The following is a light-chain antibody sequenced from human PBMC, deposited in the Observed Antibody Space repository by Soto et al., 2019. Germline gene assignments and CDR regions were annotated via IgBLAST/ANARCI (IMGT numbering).Light chain of an antibody. Sequence: EIVMTQSPATLSVSPGERATLSCRASQSVSSNLAWYQQKPGQAPRLLIYAASRRATGIPDRFSGSGSATEYTLTINTLEPEDFAVYYCQQQGTFGQGTKLEIK. CDR2: AAS. CDR1: QSVSSN. V-gene: IGKV3D-15*01. CDR3: QQQGT. J-gene: IGKJ2*01.